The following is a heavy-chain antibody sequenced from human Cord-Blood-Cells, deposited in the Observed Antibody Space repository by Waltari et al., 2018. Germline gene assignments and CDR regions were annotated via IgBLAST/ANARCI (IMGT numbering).Heavy chain of an antibody. Sequence: EVQLVQSGAEVKKPGASLKISCTGSGYSFTSYWIGWGRQMPGKGLEWMGIIYPGDSDTRYSPSFQGQVTISADKSISTAYLQWSSLKASDTAMYYCARQIAAAGTVYYFDYWGQGTLVTVSS. J-gene: IGHJ4*02. D-gene: IGHD6-13*01. V-gene: IGHV5-51*01. CDR3: ARQIAAAGTVYYFDY. CDR2: IYPGDSDT. CDR1: GYSFTSYW.